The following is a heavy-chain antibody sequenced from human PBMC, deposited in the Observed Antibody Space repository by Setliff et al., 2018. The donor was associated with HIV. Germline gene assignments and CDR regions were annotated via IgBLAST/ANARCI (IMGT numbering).Heavy chain of an antibody. J-gene: IGHJ3*02. CDR3: ARGGGSPQRFAFDS. Sequence: PSETLSLTCTVSGGSISRYYWSWIRQPAGKGLEWIGRIYTSGSTNYNPTLKRRVTMSEDTSKNQFSLKLSSVTAADTAVYYCARGGGSPQRFAFDSWGQGTRVTVSS. CDR2: IYTSGST. V-gene: IGHV4-4*07. D-gene: IGHD1-26*01. CDR1: GGSISRYY.